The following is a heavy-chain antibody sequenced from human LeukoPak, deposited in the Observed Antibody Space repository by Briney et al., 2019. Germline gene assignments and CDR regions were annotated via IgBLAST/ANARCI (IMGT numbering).Heavy chain of an antibody. V-gene: IGHV1-8*03. CDR3: ARTGYSGEDNAFDI. J-gene: IGHJ3*02. D-gene: IGHD6-25*01. Sequence: GASVKVSCKASGYTFTSYDINWVRQATGQGLEWMGWMNPNSGNTRYAQKFQGRVNITRNTSISTAYMELSRLRSEDTALYYCARTGYSGEDNAFDIWGQGTMVTVSS. CDR2: MNPNSGNT. CDR1: GYTFTSYD.